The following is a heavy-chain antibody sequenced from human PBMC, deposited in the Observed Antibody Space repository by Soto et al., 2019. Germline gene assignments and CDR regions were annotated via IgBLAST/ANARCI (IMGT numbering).Heavy chain of an antibody. CDR2: IYYSGST. Sequence: SETLSLTCTVSGGSISSSSYYWSWIRQHPGKGLEWIGYIYYSGSTYYNPSLKSRVTISVDTSKNQFSLKLSSVTAADTAVYYCAASCVACGGFNYYGMDVWGQGTTVTVSS. J-gene: IGHJ6*02. V-gene: IGHV4-31*03. CDR3: AASCVACGGFNYYGMDV. CDR1: GGSISSSSYY. D-gene: IGHD5-12*01.